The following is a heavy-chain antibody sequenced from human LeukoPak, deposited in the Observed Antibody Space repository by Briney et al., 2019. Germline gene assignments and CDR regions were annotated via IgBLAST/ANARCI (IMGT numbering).Heavy chain of an antibody. J-gene: IGHJ4*02. CDR1: GFTFSRFG. V-gene: IGHV3-30*18. D-gene: IGHD6-13*01. Sequence: GGSLRLSCAASGFTFSRFGMHWVRQAPGKGLEWVAVFSYNGINKDYAGSVKGRFTISRDTSKNTLYLHMNSLRAEDTAVYYCAKDHGYSSSWYAVDYWGQGTLVTVSS. CDR2: FSYNGINK. CDR3: AKDHGYSSSWYAVDY.